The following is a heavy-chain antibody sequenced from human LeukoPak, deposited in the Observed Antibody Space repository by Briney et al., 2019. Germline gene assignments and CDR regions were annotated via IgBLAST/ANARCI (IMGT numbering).Heavy chain of an antibody. CDR3: AKDGGRYRFDY. Sequence: TGGSLRLSCAAPGFPFNTYNLHWIRQAPGRGLEWVSFIRNDETEIHYADFAKGRFTISRDKSKNSLYLQMNSLRPGDTALYYCAKDGGRYRFDYWGQGTMVTVSS. CDR1: GFPFNTYN. V-gene: IGHV3-30*02. D-gene: IGHD3-16*02. CDR2: IRNDETEI. J-gene: IGHJ4*02.